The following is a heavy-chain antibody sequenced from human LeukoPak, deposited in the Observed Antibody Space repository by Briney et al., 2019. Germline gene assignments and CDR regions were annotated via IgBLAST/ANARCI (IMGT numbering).Heavy chain of an antibody. CDR2: IIPNLGTT. CDR1: GGTSNSHA. J-gene: IGHJ4*02. Sequence: SSVKVSCKASGGTSNSHAISWVRQAPGQGLEWMGRIIPNLGTTNRAQNFQDRVTLTADKSTNTAYMELTSLTSDDTAVYYCATTNDGGGYQWGDFFDFWGQGTLVTVSS. D-gene: IGHD3-22*01. V-gene: IGHV1-69*04. CDR3: ATTNDGGGYQWGDFFDF.